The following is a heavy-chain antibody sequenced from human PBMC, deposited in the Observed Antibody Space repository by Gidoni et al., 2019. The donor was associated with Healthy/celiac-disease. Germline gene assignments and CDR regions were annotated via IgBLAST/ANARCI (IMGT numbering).Heavy chain of an antibody. CDR2: SYYSGST. CDR3: ARASGYCSSTSCYDQYFQH. Sequence: QLQLQESGPGLVKPSETRSLTCTVSGGDISSSRYKWGWIRQPPGKGLEWIGSSYYSGSTYYNPSLKSRVTISVDTSKNQFSLKLSSVTAADTAVYYCARASGYCSSTSCYDQYFQHWGQGTLVTVSS. J-gene: IGHJ1*01. D-gene: IGHD2-2*01. CDR1: GGDISSSRYK. V-gene: IGHV4-39*07.